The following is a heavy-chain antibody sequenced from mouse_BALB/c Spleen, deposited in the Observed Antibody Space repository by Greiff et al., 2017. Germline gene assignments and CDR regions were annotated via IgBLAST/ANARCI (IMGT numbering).Heavy chain of an antibody. CDR3: ARGYYPYYDAMDY. CDR2: IRNKANGYTT. D-gene: IGHD2-3*01. V-gene: IGHV7-3*02. Sequence: EVHLVESGGGLVQPGGSLRLSCATSGFTFTDYYMSWVRQPPGKALEWLGFIRNKANGYTTEYSASVKGRFTISRDNSQSILYLQMNTLRAEDSATYYCARGYYPYYDAMDYWGQGTSVTVSS. J-gene: IGHJ4*01. CDR1: GFTFTDYY.